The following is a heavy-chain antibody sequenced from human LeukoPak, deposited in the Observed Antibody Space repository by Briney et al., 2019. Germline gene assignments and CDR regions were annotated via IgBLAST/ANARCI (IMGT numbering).Heavy chain of an antibody. Sequence: GGSLRLSCAASGFTFSTYDMHWVRQPTGTGLEWVSTIDTAGDTYYPASVKGRFTISRENAKNPLYRQMNSLRAEDTAVYYCAKEGIAGDFDYWGQGTLVTVSS. CDR1: GFTFSTYD. J-gene: IGHJ4*02. CDR2: IDTAGDT. D-gene: IGHD6-13*01. V-gene: IGHV3-13*04. CDR3: AKEGIAGDFDY.